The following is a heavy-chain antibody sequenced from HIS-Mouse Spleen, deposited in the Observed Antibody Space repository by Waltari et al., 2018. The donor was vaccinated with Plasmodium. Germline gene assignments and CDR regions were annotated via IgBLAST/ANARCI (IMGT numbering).Heavy chain of an antibody. CDR2: IKQDGSEK. CDR1: GFTFSSYG. Sequence: EVQLVESGGGLVPPGGSLRLSCAASGFTFSSYGMSWVRQAPGKGLEWVANIKQDGSEKYYVDSVKGRFTISRDNAKNSLYLQMNSLRAEDTAVYYCASSWYWYFDLWGRGTLVTVSS. D-gene: IGHD6-13*01. J-gene: IGHJ2*01. V-gene: IGHV3-7*01. CDR3: ASSWYWYFDL.